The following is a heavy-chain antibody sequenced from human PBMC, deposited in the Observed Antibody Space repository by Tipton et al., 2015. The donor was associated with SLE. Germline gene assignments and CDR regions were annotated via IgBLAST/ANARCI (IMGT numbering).Heavy chain of an antibody. J-gene: IGHJ5*02. D-gene: IGHD6-13*01. CDR3: AVSLGAAAGWGWFDP. CDR1: GGSISGYY. Sequence: TLSLTCTVSGGSISGYYWGWIRQPPGKGLEWIGTMSYSGTTYYNPSLKSRVTVSLDTSENQFSLRLSSVTAADTAVYYCAVSLGAAAGWGWFDPWGQGTLVAVSS. CDR2: MSYSGTT. V-gene: IGHV4-39*07.